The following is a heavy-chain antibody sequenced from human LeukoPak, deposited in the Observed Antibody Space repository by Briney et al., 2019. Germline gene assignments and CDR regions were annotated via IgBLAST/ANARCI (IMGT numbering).Heavy chain of an antibody. CDR2: IDPSDSYT. CDR3: AGAGIAVAGNAEYFQH. CDR1: GYSFTSYW. J-gene: IGHJ1*01. D-gene: IGHD6-19*01. V-gene: IGHV5-10-1*01. Sequence: GESLRISCKGSGYSFTSYWISWVRQMPGKGLEWMGRIDPSDSYTNYSPSFQGHVTISADKAISTAYLQWSSLKASDTAMYYCAGAGIAVAGNAEYFQHWGQGTLVTVSS.